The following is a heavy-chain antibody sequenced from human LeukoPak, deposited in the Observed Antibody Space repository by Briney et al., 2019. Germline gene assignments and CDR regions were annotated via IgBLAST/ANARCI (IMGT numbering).Heavy chain of an antibody. CDR3: ALERGYHGD. Sequence: PSETLSLTCTVSGGSISSRSYYWGWIRQSPGKGLEWIGSIYYTGNTYYNPSLKSRLTISVDTSKNQFSLKLSSVTATDTAFYYCALERGYHGDWGQGTLVTVSS. CDR1: GGSISSRSYY. D-gene: IGHD3-3*01. J-gene: IGHJ4*02. V-gene: IGHV4-39*01. CDR2: IYYTGNT.